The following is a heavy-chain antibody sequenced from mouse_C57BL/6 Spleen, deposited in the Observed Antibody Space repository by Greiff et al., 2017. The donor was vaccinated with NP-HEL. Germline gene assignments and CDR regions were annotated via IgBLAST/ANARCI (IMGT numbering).Heavy chain of an antibody. V-gene: IGHV1-69*01. D-gene: IGHD1-1*01. CDR1: GYTFTSYW. CDR2: IDPSDSYT. J-gene: IGHJ3*01. Sequence: VQLQQPGAELVMPGASVKLSCKASGYTFTSYWMHWVKQRPGQGLEWIGEIDPSDSYTNYNQKFKGKSTLTVDKSSSTAYLQLSSLTAADSAVDNCATTVGFAYWGQGTLVTVSA. CDR3: ATTVGFAY.